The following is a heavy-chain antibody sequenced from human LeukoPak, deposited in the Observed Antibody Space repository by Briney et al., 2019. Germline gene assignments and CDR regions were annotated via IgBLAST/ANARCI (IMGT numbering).Heavy chain of an antibody. CDR3: ARTYSGSYRDAFDI. CDR1: GFSFSSFA. CDR2: ISASGGNI. D-gene: IGHD1-26*01. Sequence: GGSLRLSCVVSGFSFSSFAMTWVRQAPGKGLEWVSLISASGGNIFYADSVKGRFTISRDNSKNTLFQQMNSLRAEDTAVYFCARTYSGSYRDAFDIWGQGTMVTVSS. J-gene: IGHJ3*02. V-gene: IGHV3-23*01.